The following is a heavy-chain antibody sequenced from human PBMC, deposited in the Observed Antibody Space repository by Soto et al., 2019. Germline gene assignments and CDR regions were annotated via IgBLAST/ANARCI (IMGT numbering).Heavy chain of an antibody. V-gene: IGHV5-51*01. Sequence: GESVKISCKGSGYNFTTFCIVWVVHMPCKGLEWMGIIYPGDSETKYSPDFEGQVTISADRSTNTAYLQWRSLRASDTAMYYCARHRGYSSSWYDYYYYYGMDVWGQGTTVTVSS. J-gene: IGHJ6*02. CDR1: GYNFTTFC. D-gene: IGHD6-13*01. CDR2: IYPGDSET. CDR3: ARHRGYSSSWYDYYYYYGMDV.